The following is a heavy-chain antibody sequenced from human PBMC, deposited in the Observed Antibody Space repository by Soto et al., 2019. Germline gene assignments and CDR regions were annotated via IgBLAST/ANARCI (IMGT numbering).Heavy chain of an antibody. CDR2: LYFNGGT. CDR3: ARGISKYSSWYEPHTWFDA. CDR1: GGPINSPDYY. Sequence: QVQLQESGPGLVKPSQTLSLTCNVSGGPINSPDYYWTWIRQSQGKGLEWLGYLYFNGGTQYNPSLRTPISMSLDTSKKHFYLKMRSVTGADTAVYYCARGISKYSSWYEPHTWFDAWGQGALVTVSS. J-gene: IGHJ5*02. V-gene: IGHV4-30-4*01. D-gene: IGHD6-13*01.